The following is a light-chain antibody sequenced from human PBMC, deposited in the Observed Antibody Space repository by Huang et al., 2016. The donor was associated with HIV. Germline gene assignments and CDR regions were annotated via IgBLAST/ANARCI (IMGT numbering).Light chain of an antibody. CDR3: MQALQTWT. V-gene: IGKV2-28*01. J-gene: IGKJ1*01. CDR1: QSLLHSNGYNY. CDR2: LGS. Sequence: DIVMTRSPLSLPVTPGEPASISCRSSQSLLHSNGYNYLDWYLQKPGQSPQLLIYLGSNRASGVPDRFGGSGSGTDFTLKISRVEAEDVGVYYCMQALQTWTFGQGTKVEIK.